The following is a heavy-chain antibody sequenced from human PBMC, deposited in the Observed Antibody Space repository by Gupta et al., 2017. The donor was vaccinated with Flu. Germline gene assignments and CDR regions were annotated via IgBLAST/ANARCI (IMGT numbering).Heavy chain of an antibody. Sequence: FSDYPIHWVRQGPGQGLDWVAVISGDGTLKFYADSVRGRFTVSRDNSKNTVSLQMSSLKPEDTAVYYCAREPHLMAARFDYWGQGTLVTVSS. CDR3: AREPHLMAARFDY. D-gene: IGHD2-8*01. V-gene: IGHV3-30-3*01. CDR2: ISGDGTLK. CDR1: FSDYP. J-gene: IGHJ4*02.